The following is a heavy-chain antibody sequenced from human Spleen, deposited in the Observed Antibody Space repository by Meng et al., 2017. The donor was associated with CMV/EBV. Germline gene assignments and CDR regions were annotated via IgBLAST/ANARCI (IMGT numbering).Heavy chain of an antibody. Sequence: CTVAGGSISSGGYYWSWIRRHPGKGLEWIGYIYYSGNTYYNPSLKSRVTISVDTSKNQFSLKLSSVTAADTAVYYCARDPEGDAFDIWGQGTMVTVSS. CDR1: GGSISSGGYY. J-gene: IGHJ3*02. V-gene: IGHV4-31*03. CDR3: ARDPEGDAFDI. CDR2: IYYSGNT.